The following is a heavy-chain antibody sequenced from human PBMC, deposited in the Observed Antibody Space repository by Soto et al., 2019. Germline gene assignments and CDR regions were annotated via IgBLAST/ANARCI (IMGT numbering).Heavy chain of an antibody. D-gene: IGHD2-15*01. CDR3: ARGGGYCSGGSCYPYSAYYYYYGMDV. Sequence: SQTLSLTCAISGDSVSSNSAASNWIRQSPSRGLEWLGRTYYRSKWYNDYAVSVKSRITINPDTSKNQFSLQLNSVTPEDTAVYYCARGGGYCSGGSCYPYSAYYYYYGMDVWGQGTTVTVSS. V-gene: IGHV6-1*01. CDR1: GDSVSSNSAA. CDR2: TYYRSKWYN. J-gene: IGHJ6*02.